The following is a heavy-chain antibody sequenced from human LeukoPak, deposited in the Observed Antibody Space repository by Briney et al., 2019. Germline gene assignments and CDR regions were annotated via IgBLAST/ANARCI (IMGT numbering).Heavy chain of an antibody. V-gene: IGHV4-38-2*01. CDR2: IYHSGST. D-gene: IGHD2-2*01. CDR1: GYSISSGYY. J-gene: IGHJ1*01. Sequence: PSETLSLTCAVSGYSISSGYYWGWIRQPPGMGLEWIGSIYHSGSTYYNPSLKSRVTISVDTSKNQFSLKLSSVTAADTAVYYCARHVYCSSTSCYYSEYFQHWGQGTLVTVSS. CDR3: ARHVYCSSTSCYYSEYFQH.